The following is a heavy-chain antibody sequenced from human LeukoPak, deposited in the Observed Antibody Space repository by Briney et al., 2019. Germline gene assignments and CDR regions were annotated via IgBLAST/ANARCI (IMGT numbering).Heavy chain of an antibody. J-gene: IGHJ3*02. V-gene: IGHV4-30-2*01. CDR2: IYHSGST. CDR3: ARDYGDYDLGAFDI. CDR1: GGSISSGGYS. D-gene: IGHD4-17*01. Sequence: SETLSLTCAVSGGSISSGGYSWSWIRQPPGKGLEWIGYIYHSGSTYYNPSLKSRVIISVDRSKNQFSLKLSSVTAADTAVYYCARDYGDYDLGAFDIWGQGTMVTVSS.